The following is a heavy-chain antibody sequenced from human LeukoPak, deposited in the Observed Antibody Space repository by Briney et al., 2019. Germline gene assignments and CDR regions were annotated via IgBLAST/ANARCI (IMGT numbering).Heavy chain of an antibody. CDR3: TTDIVVVVAATAADY. J-gene: IGHJ4*02. CDR2: XXXKTDGGTT. Sequence: GGSLRLSCAASGFTFSNAWMSWVRQAPGKGXXXXXXXXXKTDGGTTDYAAPVKGRFTISRDDSKNTLYLQMNSLKTEDTAVYYCTTDIVVVVAATAADYWGQGTLVTVSS. D-gene: IGHD2-15*01. CDR1: GFTFSNAW. V-gene: IGHV3-15*01.